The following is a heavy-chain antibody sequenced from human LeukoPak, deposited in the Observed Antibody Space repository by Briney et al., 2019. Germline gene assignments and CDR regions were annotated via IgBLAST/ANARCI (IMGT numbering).Heavy chain of an antibody. CDR1: GYTFTSYY. D-gene: IGHD3-10*01. V-gene: IGHV1-46*01. J-gene: IGHJ4*02. CDR2: INPSGGST. Sequence: ASVKVSCKASGYTFTSYYMHWVRQAPGHGLEWMGIINPSGGSTCYAQKFQGRVTMTRDTSTSTVYMELSSLRSEDTSVYYCARDHEYYYGSGSYYPGGCDYWGQGTLVTVSS. CDR3: ARDHEYYYGSGSYYPGGCDY.